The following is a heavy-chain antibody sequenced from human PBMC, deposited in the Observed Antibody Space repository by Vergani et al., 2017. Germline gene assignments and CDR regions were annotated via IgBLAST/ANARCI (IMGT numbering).Heavy chain of an antibody. CDR1: GYTFTSYG. D-gene: IGHD2-2*01. Sequence: QVQLVQSGAEVKKPGASVKVSCKASGYTFTSYGISWVRQAPGQGLEWMGWISAYNGNTNYAQKLQGRVTMTTDTSTSTAYMELRCLGSDDTAVYYCARDPDIVVVPAAPYYYYYCGMDVWGQGTTVTVSS. V-gene: IGHV1-18*04. J-gene: IGHJ6*02. CDR3: ARDPDIVVVPAAPYYYYYCGMDV. CDR2: ISAYNGNT.